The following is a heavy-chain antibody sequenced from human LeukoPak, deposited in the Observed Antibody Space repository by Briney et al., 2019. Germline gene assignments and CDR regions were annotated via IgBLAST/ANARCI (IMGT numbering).Heavy chain of an antibody. CDR2: MNPNNGNT. CDR3: ARSRDCSGGNCWIDY. D-gene: IGHD2-15*01. J-gene: IGHJ4*02. Sequence: GASVKVSCKASGHTFTSYDINWWRQATGHRVKWMGWMNPNNGNTGYAKKFQGRVTMTRKTSISTAYMELSSLRSEDTAVYYCARSRDCSGGNCWIDYWGQGTLVTVSS. V-gene: IGHV1-8*01. CDR1: GHTFTSYD.